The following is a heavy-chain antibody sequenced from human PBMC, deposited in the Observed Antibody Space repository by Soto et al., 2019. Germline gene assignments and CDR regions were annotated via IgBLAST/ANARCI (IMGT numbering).Heavy chain of an antibody. D-gene: IGHD3-22*01. CDR3: ARWVTETYYYDSSGYS. J-gene: IGHJ5*02. V-gene: IGHV3-30-3*01. CDR1: GFTFSSYA. CDR2: ISYDGSNK. Sequence: GGSLRLSCAASGFTFSSYAMHWVRQAPGKGLEWVAVISYDGSNKYYADSVKGRFTISRDNSKNTLYLQMNSLRAEDTAVYYCARWVTETYYYDSSGYSWGQGTLVTVSS.